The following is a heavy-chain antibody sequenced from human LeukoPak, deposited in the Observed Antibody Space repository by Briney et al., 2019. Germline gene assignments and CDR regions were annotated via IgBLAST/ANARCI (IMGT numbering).Heavy chain of an antibody. CDR3: ATDRNSGKYYDY. V-gene: IGHV3-33*01. J-gene: IGHJ4*02. Sequence: GGSLRLSCVVSGLRFRNYGMHWVRQAPGKGLEWVAVIYYEGSNQYYADSVKGRFTVSRDNAKNTLYLQMDSLRAEDTAVYYCATDRNSGKYYDYWGQGTLVTVSS. CDR2: IYYEGSNQ. CDR1: GLRFRNYG. D-gene: IGHD1-26*01.